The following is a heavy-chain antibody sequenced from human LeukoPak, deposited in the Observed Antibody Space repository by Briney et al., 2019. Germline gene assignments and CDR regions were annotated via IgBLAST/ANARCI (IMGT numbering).Heavy chain of an antibody. CDR3: ARDRDAYSSSSFFNDY. V-gene: IGHV3-21*01. D-gene: IGHD6-6*01. Sequence: PGGSLRLSCAASGFTFSRYTMNWVRQAPGKGLEWVSSITSSSSYIYYADSVKGQFTISRDNAKNSLYLQMNSLRAEDTAVYYCARDRDAYSSSSFFNDYWGQGTLVTVSS. CDR2: ITSSSSYI. J-gene: IGHJ4*02. CDR1: GFTFSRYT.